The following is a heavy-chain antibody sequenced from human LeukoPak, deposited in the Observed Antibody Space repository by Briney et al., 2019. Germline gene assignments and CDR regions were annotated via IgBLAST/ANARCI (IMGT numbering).Heavy chain of an antibody. Sequence: GGSLRLSCAASGFTFSSYSMNWVRQAPGKGLEWVSSISSSSSYIYYADSVKGRFTISRDNAKNSLYLQMNSLRAEDTAVYYCARGTEDSSGYYSDYWGQGTLVTVSS. CDR1: GFTFSSYS. CDR2: ISSSSSYI. D-gene: IGHD3-22*01. J-gene: IGHJ4*02. V-gene: IGHV3-21*01. CDR3: ARGTEDSSGYYSDY.